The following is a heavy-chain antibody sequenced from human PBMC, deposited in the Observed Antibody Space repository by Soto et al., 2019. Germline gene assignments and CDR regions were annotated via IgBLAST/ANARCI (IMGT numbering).Heavy chain of an antibody. J-gene: IGHJ5*02. CDR1: GFTFDDYA. CDR2: ISWNSGSI. Sequence: GGSLRLSCAASGFTFDDYAMHWVRQAPGKGLEWVSGISWNSGSIGYADSVKGRFTISRDNAKNSLYLQMNSLRAEDTALYYCAKDFDRDYGSGRNWFDPWGQGTLVTVSS. CDR3: AKDFDRDYGSGRNWFDP. V-gene: IGHV3-9*01. D-gene: IGHD3-10*01.